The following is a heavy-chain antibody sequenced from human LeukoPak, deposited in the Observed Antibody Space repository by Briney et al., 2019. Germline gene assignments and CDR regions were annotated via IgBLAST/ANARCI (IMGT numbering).Heavy chain of an antibody. J-gene: IGHJ4*02. CDR1: GGSISSYY. Sequence: SETLSLTCTVSGGSISSYYWSWIRQPPGKGLEWIGYIYYSGSTNYNPSLKSRVTISVDTSKNQFSLKLSSVTAADTAVYYCARASEYQLLLIDYWGQGTLVTVSS. V-gene: IGHV4-59*01. CDR3: ARASEYQLLLIDY. CDR2: IYYSGST. D-gene: IGHD2-2*01.